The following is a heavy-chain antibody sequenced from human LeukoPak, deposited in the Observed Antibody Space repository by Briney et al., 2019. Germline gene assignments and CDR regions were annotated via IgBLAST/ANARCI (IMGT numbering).Heavy chain of an antibody. CDR3: AKGVKGLID. D-gene: IGHD2/OR15-2a*01. CDR1: GFTFSTYG. Sequence: PGGSPRHSCAAAGFTFSTYGMTWVRQAPGKGLEWVSVIGASGVSTNYAQSVKGRFTISRDNSKNTLYLQMNSLRAEDTAVYYCAKGVKGLIDWGQGTLVTVSS. J-gene: IGHJ4*02. CDR2: IGASGVST. V-gene: IGHV3-23*01.